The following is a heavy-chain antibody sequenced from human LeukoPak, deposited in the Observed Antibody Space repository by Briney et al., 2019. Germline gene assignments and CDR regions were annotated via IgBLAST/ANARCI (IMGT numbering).Heavy chain of an antibody. V-gene: IGHV3-9*01. CDR2: ISWNSGSI. CDR3: AKGEYGDYVYDAFDI. CDR1: GFTFDDYA. J-gene: IGHJ3*02. D-gene: IGHD4-17*01. Sequence: PGRSLRLSCAASGFTFDDYAMHWVRQAPGKGLEWVSGISWNSGSIGYADSVKGRFTISRDNAKNSLYLQMNSLRAEDTASYYCAKGEYGDYVYDAFDIWGQGTMVTVSS.